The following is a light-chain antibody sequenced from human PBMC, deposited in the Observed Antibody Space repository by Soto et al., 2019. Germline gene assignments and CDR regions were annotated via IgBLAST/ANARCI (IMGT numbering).Light chain of an antibody. CDR2: DDS. J-gene: IGLJ1*01. V-gene: IGLV3-21*02. CDR3: QVWDRSSDSLHV. CDR1: NIGRKS. Sequence: SYELAQPPSVSVAPGQTASVTCGGNNIGRKSVHWYQQEPGQAPVLVVYDDSDRPSGIPERFSGSNSGNTATLTISRVEAGDEADYYCQVWDRSSDSLHVFGTGTKVTVL.